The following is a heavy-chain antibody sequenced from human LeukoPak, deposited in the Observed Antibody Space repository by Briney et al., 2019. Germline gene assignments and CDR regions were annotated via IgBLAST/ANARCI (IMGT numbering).Heavy chain of an antibody. CDR2: IYYSGST. D-gene: IGHD3-3*01. J-gene: IGHJ6*02. V-gene: IGHV4-39*01. CDR1: GGSISSSGYY. CDR3: ACKYYGFWSGYLYLYYYYGMDV. Sequence: SETLSLTCTVSGGSISSSGYYWVWIRQPPGKGLEWIGSIYYSGSTYYNPSLKSRVTISVDTSKNQFSLKVRSVTAADSAVSLLACKYYGFWSGYLYLYYYYGMDVWGQGTTVTVSS.